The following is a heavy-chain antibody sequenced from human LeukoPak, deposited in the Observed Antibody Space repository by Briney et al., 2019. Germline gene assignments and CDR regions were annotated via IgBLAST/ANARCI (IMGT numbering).Heavy chain of an antibody. V-gene: IGHV4-4*07. CDR3: ARGYDSSGYYSLGYYYYMDA. J-gene: IGHJ6*03. D-gene: IGHD3-22*01. Sequence: SETLSLTCTVSGGSISSYYWSWIRQPAGKGLEWIGRIYTSGSTNYNPSLKSRVTMSVDTSKNQFSLKLSSVTAADTAVYYCARGYDSSGYYSLGYYYYMDAWGKGTTVTVSS. CDR1: GGSISSYY. CDR2: IYTSGST.